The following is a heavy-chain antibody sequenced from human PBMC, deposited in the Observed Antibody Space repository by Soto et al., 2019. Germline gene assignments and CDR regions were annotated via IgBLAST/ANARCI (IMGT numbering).Heavy chain of an antibody. CDR3: ARDGSDYSTRGHYDP. J-gene: IGHJ5*02. CDR2: IIPIFGTR. V-gene: IGHV1-69*01. CDR1: GGTHSSYA. D-gene: IGHD2-8*02. Sequence: QVQLVQSGAEVKKPGSSVKVSCKVTGGTHSSYAITWVRQAPGQGLEWMGGIIPIFGTRDYAQKFQGRVTITADPSTSTAYLELSGLTSDHTAVYYCARDGSDYSTRGHYDPWGQGTLVTVSS.